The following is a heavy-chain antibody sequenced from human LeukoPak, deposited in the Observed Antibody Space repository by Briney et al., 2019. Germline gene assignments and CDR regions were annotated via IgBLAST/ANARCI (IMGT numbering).Heavy chain of an antibody. D-gene: IGHD3-22*01. J-gene: IGHJ4*02. CDR3: ARSPIFYDSSGYYLRSPFDY. Sequence: SVKVSCKASGGTFSSYAISWVRQAPGQGLEWMGGIIPIFGTANYAQKFQGRVTITADESTSTAYMELSSLRSEDTAVYYCARSPIFYDSSGYYLRSPFDYWGQGTLVTVSS. V-gene: IGHV1-69*01. CDR1: GGTFSSYA. CDR2: IIPIFGTA.